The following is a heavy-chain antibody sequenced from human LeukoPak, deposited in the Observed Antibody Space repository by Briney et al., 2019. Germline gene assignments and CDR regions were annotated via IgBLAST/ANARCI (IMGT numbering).Heavy chain of an antibody. Sequence: SETLSLICTVSGGSISSYYWSWIRQPPGKGLEWIGYIYYSGSTNYNPSLKSRVTISVDTSKNQFSLKLSSVTAADTAVYYCARDGGPPGFDYWGPGTLVTVSS. D-gene: IGHD3-16*01. V-gene: IGHV4-59*01. CDR1: GGSISSYY. J-gene: IGHJ4*02. CDR2: IYYSGST. CDR3: ARDGGPPGFDY.